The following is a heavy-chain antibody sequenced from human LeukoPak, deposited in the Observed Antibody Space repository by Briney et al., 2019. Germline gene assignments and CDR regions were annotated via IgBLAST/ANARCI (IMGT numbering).Heavy chain of an antibody. Sequence: GASVPVSCQASRYTLPRYDINWVRQATGKGLDWMGWMNPNSGNTGYAQKFQGRVTMTRNTSISTAYMELSSLRSEDTAVYYCARGLFISGYYGYHDYWGQGTLVTVSS. J-gene: IGHJ4*02. V-gene: IGHV1-8*01. CDR2: MNPNSGNT. CDR3: ARGLFISGYYGYHDY. CDR1: RYTLPRYD. D-gene: IGHD3-22*01.